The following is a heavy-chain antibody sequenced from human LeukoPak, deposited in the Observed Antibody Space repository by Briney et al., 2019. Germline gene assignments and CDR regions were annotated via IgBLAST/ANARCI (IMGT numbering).Heavy chain of an antibody. J-gene: IGHJ4*02. D-gene: IGHD3-16*01. CDR1: GITFSNAC. V-gene: IGHV3-15*01. CDR2: IKSKIDGGTT. Sequence: GGSLRLSCAASGITFSNACMTWVRQAPGKGLEWVGRIKSKIDGGTTDYAAPVKGRFTISRDDSKNTLYLQMNSLKTEDTAVYYCTTDGGRKSRPYHFDYWGQGTLVTVSS. CDR3: TTDGGRKSRPYHFDY.